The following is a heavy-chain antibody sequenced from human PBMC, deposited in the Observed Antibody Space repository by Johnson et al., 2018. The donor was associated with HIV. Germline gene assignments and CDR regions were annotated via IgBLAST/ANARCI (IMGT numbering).Heavy chain of an antibody. D-gene: IGHD6-13*01. CDR2: IYSGGNT. J-gene: IGHJ3*02. CDR3: TTTAFIKSAGGTRPLDI. CDR1: GFSFRRSL. Sequence: VHLVESGGGLIQPRGSLRLCCAASGFSFRRSLVNWVLQAPGKGLEWVSVIYSGGNTYYADSVKGRFTISRDNSKNTLSLQMNSLRVEDTAVYYCTTTAFIKSAGGTRPLDIWGQGTMVTVSS. V-gene: IGHV3-66*01.